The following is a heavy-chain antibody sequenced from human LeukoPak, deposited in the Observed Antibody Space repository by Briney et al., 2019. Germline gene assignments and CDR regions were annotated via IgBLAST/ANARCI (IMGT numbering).Heavy chain of an antibody. CDR2: IRYDGSNK. Sequence: GGSLRLSCVASGFTFSTYGMHWVRQAPGKGLEWVALIRYDGSNKYYADSVKGRFTISRDNAKNTLYLQMNNLRVEDTAVYYCARVGDYENSGSQPFDYWGQGTLVTVSS. CDR1: GFTFSTYG. J-gene: IGHJ4*02. V-gene: IGHV3-30*02. D-gene: IGHD3-22*01. CDR3: ARVGDYENSGSQPFDY.